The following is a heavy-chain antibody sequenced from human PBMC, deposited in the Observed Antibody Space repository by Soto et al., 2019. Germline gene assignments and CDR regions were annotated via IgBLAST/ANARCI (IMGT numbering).Heavy chain of an antibody. D-gene: IGHD6-19*01. CDR1: GFTFSDYA. V-gene: IGHV3-30*18. CDR2: VSQNGRNT. J-gene: IGHJ4*02. Sequence: VQLVESGGGVVQPGRSLRLSCAASGFTFSDYAMTWVGQAPGKGLGWVAVVSQNGRNTNYADSVKGRFTISRDSSKNTVSLEMTSLRAEDTAVYYCAKGGRQWLVTSDFNYWGQGALVTVSS. CDR3: AKGGRQWLVTSDFNY.